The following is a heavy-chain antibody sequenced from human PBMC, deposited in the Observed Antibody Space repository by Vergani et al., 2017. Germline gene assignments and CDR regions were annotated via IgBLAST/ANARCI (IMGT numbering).Heavy chain of an antibody. V-gene: IGHV5-51*03. CDR1: GYSFSRNW. D-gene: IGHD3/OR15-3a*01. Sequence: EVQLEQSGAAVTKPGESLEISCKGSGYSFSRNWIAWVRERPGQGLEWMGMIYPGNSETRNNPSFRGQVTMSVDKSISTAYLQWSSLKASDSAMYDCARVYCRGMSCAGTDYFYHIDVWGKGTTVTVS. J-gene: IGHJ6*03. CDR3: ARVYCRGMSCAGTDYFYHIDV. CDR2: IYPGNSET.